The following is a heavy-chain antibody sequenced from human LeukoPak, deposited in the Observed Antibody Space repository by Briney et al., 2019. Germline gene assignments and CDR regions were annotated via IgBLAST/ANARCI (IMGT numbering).Heavy chain of an antibody. J-gene: IGHJ4*02. CDR3: AHGYSYGSPPDY. D-gene: IGHD5-18*01. CDR2: IYWNDDK. V-gene: IGHV2-5*01. CDR1: GFSLSPSGVG. Sequence: SGPTLVKPTQTLTLTCSFSGFSLSPSGVGVGWIRQPPGKALEWLALIYWNDDKRYSPSLKSRVTITKDPSKNQVVLTMTNMDPVDTGTYYCAHGYSYGSPPDYWGQGTLVTVSS.